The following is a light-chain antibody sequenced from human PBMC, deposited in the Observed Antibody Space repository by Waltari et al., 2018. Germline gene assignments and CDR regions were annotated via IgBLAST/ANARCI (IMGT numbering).Light chain of an antibody. Sequence: QSALTQPRSVSGSPGQSVTISCTGTSSDVGDFKYVSWYQHHPGRAPKLMIYDVSKRPSGVPDRFSGSKSDNTASLTISGLQAEDEADYYCCSYAATYTLLFGGGTKLTVL. CDR1: SSDVGDFKY. CDR3: CSYAATYTLL. V-gene: IGLV2-11*01. CDR2: DVS. J-gene: IGLJ3*02.